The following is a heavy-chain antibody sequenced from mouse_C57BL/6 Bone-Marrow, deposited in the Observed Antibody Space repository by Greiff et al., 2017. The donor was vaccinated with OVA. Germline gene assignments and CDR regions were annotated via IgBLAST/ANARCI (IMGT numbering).Heavy chain of an antibody. CDR2: IDPEDGDT. CDR3: TPICSSWRIFAY. D-gene: IGHD1-1*01. V-gene: IGHV14-1*01. Sequence: VQLQQSGAELVRPGASVKLSCTASGFNIKDYYMHWVKQRPEQGLEWIGRIDPEDGDTEYAPKFQGKATMTADTSSNTAYLQLSSLTSEDTAVYYCTPICSSWRIFAYWGQGTLVTVSA. CDR1: GFNIKDYY. J-gene: IGHJ3*01.